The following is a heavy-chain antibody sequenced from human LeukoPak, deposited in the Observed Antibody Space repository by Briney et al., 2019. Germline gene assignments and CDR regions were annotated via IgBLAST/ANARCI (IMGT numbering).Heavy chain of an antibody. CDR3: ARDPLKARGVRGANWFDP. Sequence: ASVKVSCKASGYTFTGSYMHWVRQAPGQGLEWMGWINPNSGGTNYAQKFQGRVTMTRDTSISTAYMELSRLRSDDTAVYYCARDPLKARGVRGANWFDPWGQGTLVTVSS. CDR1: GYTFTGSY. J-gene: IGHJ5*02. V-gene: IGHV1-2*02. D-gene: IGHD3-10*01. CDR2: INPNSGGT.